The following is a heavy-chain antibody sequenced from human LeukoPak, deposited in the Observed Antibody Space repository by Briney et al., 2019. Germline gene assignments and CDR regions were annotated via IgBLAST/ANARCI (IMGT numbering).Heavy chain of an antibody. CDR1: GGSISSSDHY. V-gene: IGHV4-39*01. J-gene: IGHJ4*02. Sequence: PSETLSLTCTVSGGSISSSDHYWGWIRQPPGKGLEWIGNMYYSGSTYYNPSLKGRVTISVDTSKSQFSLKLTSVTAADTAVYYCARLEFSSSSFDYWGQGTLVTVSP. D-gene: IGHD6-6*01. CDR3: ARLEFSSSSFDY. CDR2: MYYSGST.